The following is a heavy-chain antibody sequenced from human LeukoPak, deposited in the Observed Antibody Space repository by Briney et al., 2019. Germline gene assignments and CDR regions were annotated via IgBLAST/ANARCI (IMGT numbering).Heavy chain of an antibody. CDR2: ISGSGGST. Sequence: PGGSLRLSCAASGFTFSSYAMSWVRQAPGKGLEWVPAISGSGGSTDYADSVKGRFTISRDNSKSTLYLQMNSLSAEDTALYYCAKVARSSSWSYYFDYWGQGTLVTVSS. CDR1: GFTFSSYA. J-gene: IGHJ4*02. V-gene: IGHV3-23*01. D-gene: IGHD6-13*01. CDR3: AKVARSSSWSYYFDY.